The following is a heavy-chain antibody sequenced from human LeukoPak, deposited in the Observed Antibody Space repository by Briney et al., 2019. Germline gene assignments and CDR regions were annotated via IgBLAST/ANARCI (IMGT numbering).Heavy chain of an antibody. Sequence: SETLSLTCTVSGGSISSYYWSWIRQPPGKGLEWIGYIYYSGSTNYNPSLKSRVTISVDTSKNQFSLKLSSVTAADTAVYYCARSRYGYSYFQDYWGQGTLVTVSS. D-gene: IGHD5-24*01. CDR3: ARSRYGYSYFQDY. CDR1: GGSISSYY. V-gene: IGHV4-59*08. J-gene: IGHJ4*02. CDR2: IYYSGST.